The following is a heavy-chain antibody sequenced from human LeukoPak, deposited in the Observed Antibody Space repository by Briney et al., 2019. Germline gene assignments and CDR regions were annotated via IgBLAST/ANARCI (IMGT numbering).Heavy chain of an antibody. CDR1: GDSVSSNSVT. V-gene: IGHV6-1*01. D-gene: IGHD3-3*01. J-gene: IGHJ4*02. CDR3: ARDFASASELDY. CDR2: TYYRSTWYN. Sequence: SQTLSPTCAISGDSVSSNSVTWNWIRQSPSRGLEWLGRTYYRSTWYNDYAVSVRGRITVNPDTSKNQFSLHLNSVTPEDTAVYYCARDFASASELDYWGQGILVTVSS.